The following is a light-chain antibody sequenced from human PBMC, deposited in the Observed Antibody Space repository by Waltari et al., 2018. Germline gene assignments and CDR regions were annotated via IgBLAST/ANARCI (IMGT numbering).Light chain of an antibody. CDR2: EDN. Sequence: VSPGQTARITCSGDALTQKYAYWYEQNPGQSPILIIYEDNKLPSGIPERFSGSSSGTVATLTLSGAQVEDEADYYCYSTDTSGFFGGGTRLTVL. V-gene: IGLV3-10*01. CDR3: YSTDTSGF. CDR1: ALTQKY. J-gene: IGLJ7*01.